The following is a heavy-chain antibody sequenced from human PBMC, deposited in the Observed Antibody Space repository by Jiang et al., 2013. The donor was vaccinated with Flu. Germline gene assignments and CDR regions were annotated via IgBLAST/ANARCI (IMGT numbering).Heavy chain of an antibody. Sequence: NDYAVSVKSRITINPDTSKNQFSLQLNSVTPEDTAVYYCVRAQQWLHDNWGQGTVVTVSS. D-gene: IGHD6-19*01. J-gene: IGHJ4*02. CDR3: VRAQQWLHDN. CDR2: N. V-gene: IGHV6-1*01.